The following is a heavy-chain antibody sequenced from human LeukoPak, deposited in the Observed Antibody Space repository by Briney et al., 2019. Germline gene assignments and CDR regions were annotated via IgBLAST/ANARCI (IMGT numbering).Heavy chain of an antibody. D-gene: IGHD5-24*01. CDR3: AREEKATDYFDY. CDR1: GGTFNSYA. Sequence: SVKVSCKASGGTFNSYAISWVRQAPGQGLEWMGGIIPIFGTANYAQKFQGRVTITADESTSTAYMELSSLRSEDTAVYYCAREEKATDYFDYWGQGTLVTVSS. J-gene: IGHJ4*02. V-gene: IGHV1-69*01. CDR2: IIPIFGTA.